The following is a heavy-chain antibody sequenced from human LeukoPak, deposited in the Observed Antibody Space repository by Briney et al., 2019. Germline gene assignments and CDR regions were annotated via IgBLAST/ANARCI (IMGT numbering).Heavy chain of an antibody. Sequence: GGSLRLSCAASGFTFSSYSMNWVRQAPGKGLEWVSSISSSSSSIYYADSVKGRFTISRDNAKNSLYLQMNSLRAEDTAVYYCARDHYGSGSAFDIWGQGTMVTVSS. V-gene: IGHV3-21*01. CDR3: ARDHYGSGSAFDI. CDR2: ISSSSSSI. CDR1: GFTFSSYS. D-gene: IGHD3-10*01. J-gene: IGHJ3*02.